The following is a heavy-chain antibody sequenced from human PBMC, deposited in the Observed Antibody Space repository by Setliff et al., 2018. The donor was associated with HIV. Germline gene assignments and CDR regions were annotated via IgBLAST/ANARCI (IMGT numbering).Heavy chain of an antibody. CDR2: IYWNGDE. CDR1: GFSLTPRGAS. Sequence: SGPTLVNPTQTLTLTCTFSGFSLTPRGASVGWIRQPPGRALEWLALIYWNGDERYSSSLQGRLSIAKDTSRNQVVLTLTNMSPDDTATYFCAHGRTGIAPPYFDYWGPGSLVTVSS. D-gene: IGHD7-27*01. V-gene: IGHV2-5*01. J-gene: IGHJ4*02. CDR3: AHGRTGIAPPYFDY.